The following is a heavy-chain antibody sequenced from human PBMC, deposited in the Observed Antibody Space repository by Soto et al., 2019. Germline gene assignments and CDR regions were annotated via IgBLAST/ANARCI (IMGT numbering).Heavy chain of an antibody. CDR1: GYSFTSYW. Sequence: PGESLKISCKGSGYSFTSYWIGWVRQMPGKGLEWMGIIYPGDSDTRYSPSFQGQVTISADKSISTAYLQWSSLKASDTAMYYWARHRVPEPRTLQYYGMDVWGQGTTVTVSS. J-gene: IGHJ6*02. V-gene: IGHV5-51*01. D-gene: IGHD4-4*01. CDR3: ARHRVPEPRTLQYYGMDV. CDR2: IYPGDSDT.